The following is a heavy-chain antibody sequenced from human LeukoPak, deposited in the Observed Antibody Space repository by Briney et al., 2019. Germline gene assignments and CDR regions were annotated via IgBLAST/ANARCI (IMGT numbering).Heavy chain of an antibody. CDR1: GGSISSYY. D-gene: IGHD3-9*01. CDR3: ARGSASYDILTGYYPLYYFDY. Sequence: PSETLSLTCTVSGGSISSYYWSWIRQPPGKGLEWIGYIYYSGSTNYNPSLKSRVTISVDTSKNPFSLKLSSVTAADTAVYYCARGSASYDILTGYYPLYYFDYWGQGTLVTVSS. CDR2: IYYSGST. J-gene: IGHJ4*02. V-gene: IGHV4-59*01.